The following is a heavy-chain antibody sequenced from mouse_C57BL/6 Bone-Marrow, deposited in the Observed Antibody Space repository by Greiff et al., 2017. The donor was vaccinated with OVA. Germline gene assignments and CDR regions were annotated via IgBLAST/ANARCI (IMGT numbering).Heavy chain of an antibody. J-gene: IGHJ1*03. CDR1: GYSITSDY. V-gene: IGHV3-8*01. CDR2: ISYSGST. D-gene: IGHD1-1*01. Sequence: DVQLQESGPGLAKPSQTLSLTCSVTGYSITSDYWNWIRKFPGNKLEYMGYISYSGSTYYNPSLKSRISITRDTSKNQYYLQLNSVTTEDTATYYCARCHYYGSSHWYFDVWGTGTTVTVSS. CDR3: ARCHYYGSSHWYFDV.